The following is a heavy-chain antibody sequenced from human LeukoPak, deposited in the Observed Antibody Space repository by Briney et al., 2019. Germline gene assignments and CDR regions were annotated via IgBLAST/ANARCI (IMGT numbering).Heavy chain of an antibody. Sequence: SETLSLTCTVSGGSISSYYWSWIRQPAGKGLEWIGRIYTSGSTNYNPSLKSRVTMSVDTSKNQFSLKLSSVTAADTAVYYCARDAVVAAGDSYYYYMDVWGKGTTVTISS. CDR3: ARDAVVAAGDSYYYYMDV. V-gene: IGHV4-4*07. CDR1: GGSISSYY. D-gene: IGHD2-15*01. CDR2: IYTSGST. J-gene: IGHJ6*03.